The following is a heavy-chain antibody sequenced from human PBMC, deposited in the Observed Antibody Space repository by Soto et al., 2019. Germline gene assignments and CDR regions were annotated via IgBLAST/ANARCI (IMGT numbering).Heavy chain of an antibody. J-gene: IGHJ4*02. Sequence: GASVKVSCKASGYTFTSYTITWVRQAPGQGLEWMGWINPYNSNTNYAQKFQDRVTMTTGTSTSTAYMELRSLRPEDTAVYYCARDDEHGSNCDLAYWGQGALVTVSS. CDR2: INPYNSNT. V-gene: IGHV1-18*01. D-gene: IGHD1-26*01. CDR1: GYTFTSYT. CDR3: ARDDEHGSNCDLAY.